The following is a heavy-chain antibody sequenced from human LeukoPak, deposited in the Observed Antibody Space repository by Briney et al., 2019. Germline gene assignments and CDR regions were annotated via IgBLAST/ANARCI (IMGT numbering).Heavy chain of an antibody. CDR3: ARDNGVGATTVWFDP. CDR2: INPKSGET. CDR1: GYTFIGYY. Sequence: ASVKVSCKASGYTFIGYYMHWVRQAPGQGLEWMGRINPKSGETNYAQRFQGRVTMTRDTSISTAYMDLSRLRSDDTAVYYCARDNGVGATTVWFDPWGQGTPVTVSS. J-gene: IGHJ5*02. D-gene: IGHD1-26*01. V-gene: IGHV1-2*06.